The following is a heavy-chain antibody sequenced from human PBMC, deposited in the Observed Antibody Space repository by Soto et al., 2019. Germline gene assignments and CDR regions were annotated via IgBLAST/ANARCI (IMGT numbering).Heavy chain of an antibody. V-gene: IGHV1-8*01. J-gene: IGHJ6*02. CDR2: MNPNSGNT. CDR1: GYTFTSYD. CDR3: AGGGSSWYGNYYDGMDV. D-gene: IGHD6-13*01. Sequence: QVQLVQSGAEVKKPGASVKVSCKASGYTFTSYDINWVRQATGQGLEWMGWMNPNSGNTGYAQKYQAQLYTTRNTSLSTPYRELSSLRSEDTAVYYCAGGGSSWYGNYYDGMDVWGQGTTVTVSS.